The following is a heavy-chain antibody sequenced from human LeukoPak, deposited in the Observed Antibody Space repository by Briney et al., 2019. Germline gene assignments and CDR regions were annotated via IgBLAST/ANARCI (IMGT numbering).Heavy chain of an antibody. CDR1: GGSISSTSYY. V-gene: IGHV4-39*07. J-gene: IGHJ4*02. CDR2: IYYSGST. Sequence: PSETLSLTCTVSGGSISSTSYYWGWIRQPPGKGLEWTGSIYYSGSTYYNPSLKSRVTISVDTSKNQFSLKLSSVTAADTAVYYCARDHQLYSNFYWGQGTLVTVSS. CDR3: ARDHQLYSNFY. D-gene: IGHD4-11*01.